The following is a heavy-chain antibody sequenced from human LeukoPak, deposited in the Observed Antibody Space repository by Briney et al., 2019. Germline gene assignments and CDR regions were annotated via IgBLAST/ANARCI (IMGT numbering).Heavy chain of an antibody. CDR2: IYYSGST. D-gene: IGHD6-6*01. J-gene: IGHJ6*03. V-gene: IGHV4-59*11. CDR1: RGSISRHY. CDR3: ARLAEYSSSSEYYYYYVDV. Sequence: SETLSLTCNLSRGSISRHYWSWIRQPPGKGLGWIGYIYYSGSTNYNPSFKSRVTISVDTSKNQFSLKLSSVTAADTAVYFCARLAEYSSSSEYYYYYVDVWGKGTTVTVS.